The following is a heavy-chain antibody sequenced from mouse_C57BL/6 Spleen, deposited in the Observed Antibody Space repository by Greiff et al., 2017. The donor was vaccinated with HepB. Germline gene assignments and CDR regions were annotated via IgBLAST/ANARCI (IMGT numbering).Heavy chain of an antibody. Sequence: EVQLVESEGGLVQPGSSMKLSCTASGFTFSDYYMAWVRQVPEKGLEWVANINYDGSSTYYLDSLKSRFIISRDNSKNILYLQMSSLKSEDTATYCCARDRGYLDYWGQGTTLTVSS. D-gene: IGHD3-3*01. CDR3: ARDRGYLDY. J-gene: IGHJ2*01. CDR2: INYDGSST. V-gene: IGHV5-16*01. CDR1: GFTFSDYY.